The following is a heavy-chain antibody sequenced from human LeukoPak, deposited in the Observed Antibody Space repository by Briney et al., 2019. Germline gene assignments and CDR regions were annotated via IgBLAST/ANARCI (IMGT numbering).Heavy chain of an antibody. D-gene: IGHD1/OR15-1a*01. J-gene: IGHJ2*01. CDR2: IYYSGST. V-gene: IGHV4-59*01. CDR3: ARGTGGWYFDL. Sequence: SETLSLTCTFSGGSISSYYWSWIRQPPGKGLEWIGYIYYSGSTNYNPSLKSRVTISIDTSKNQFSLKLTSVTAADTAVYYCARGTGGWYFDLWGRGTLVTVSS. CDR1: GGSISSYY.